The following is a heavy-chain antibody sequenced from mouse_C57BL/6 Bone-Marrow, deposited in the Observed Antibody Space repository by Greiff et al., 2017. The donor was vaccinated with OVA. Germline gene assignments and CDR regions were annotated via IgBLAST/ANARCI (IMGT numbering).Heavy chain of an antibody. J-gene: IGHJ2*01. D-gene: IGHD3-1*01. V-gene: IGHV1-81*01. CDR1: GYTFTSYG. CDR2: IYPRSGNT. CDR3: ARKRGYPFDY. Sequence: QVQLKESGAELARPGASVKLSCKASGYTFTSYGISWVKQRTGQGLEWIGEIYPRSGNTYYNEKFKGKATLTADKSSSTAYMELRSLTSEDSAVYFCARKRGYPFDYWGQGTTLTVSS.